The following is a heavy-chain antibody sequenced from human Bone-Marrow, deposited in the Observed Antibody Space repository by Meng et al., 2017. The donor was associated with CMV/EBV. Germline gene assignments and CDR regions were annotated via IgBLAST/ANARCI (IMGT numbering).Heavy chain of an antibody. CDR2: ISYDGSNK. J-gene: IGHJ3*02. V-gene: IGHV3-30*04. Sequence: GGSLRLSCAASGFTFSSYAMHWVRQAPGKGLEWVAVISYDGSNKYYADSVKGRFTISRDNSKNTLYLQMNSLRAEDTAVYYCARDSVGYCSSTSCYSSAAFDIWGQGTMVTGSS. D-gene: IGHD2-2*02. CDR3: ARDSVGYCSSTSCYSSAAFDI. CDR1: GFTFSSYA.